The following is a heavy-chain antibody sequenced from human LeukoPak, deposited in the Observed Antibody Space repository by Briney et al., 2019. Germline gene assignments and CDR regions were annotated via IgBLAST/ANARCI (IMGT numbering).Heavy chain of an antibody. CDR3: ARGYDFWSGYSGPYGMDV. V-gene: IGHV4-4*07. CDR1: GGSISSYY. J-gene: IGHJ6*02. CDR2: IYTSGST. Sequence: NPSETLSLTCTVSGGSISSYYWSWIRQPAGKGLEWIGRIYTSGSTNYNPSLKSRVTMSVDTSKNQFSLKLSSATAADTAVYYCARGYDFWSGYSGPYGMDVWGQGTTVTVSS. D-gene: IGHD3-3*01.